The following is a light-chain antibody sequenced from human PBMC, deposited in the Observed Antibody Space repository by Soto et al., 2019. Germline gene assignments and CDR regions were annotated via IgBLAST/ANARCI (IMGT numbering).Light chain of an antibody. CDR3: SSFTTSSTYA. CDR1: SSDIGAYNF. V-gene: IGLV2-14*01. Sequence: QSALTQPASVSGSPGQSITISCTGTSSDIGAYNFVSWYQQHPGKAPRLMIYEVTDRPPGVSDRFSGSKSGNTASLTISGLQAEDEADYYCSSFTTSSTYAFGGGTKLTVL. J-gene: IGLJ1*01. CDR2: EVT.